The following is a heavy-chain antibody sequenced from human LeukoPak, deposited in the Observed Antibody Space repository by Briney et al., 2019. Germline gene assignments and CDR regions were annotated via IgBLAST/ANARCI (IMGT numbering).Heavy chain of an antibody. D-gene: IGHD1-26*01. V-gene: IGHV4-4*07. CDR1: GGSISSYY. CDR3: ARENSGSYREFDY. Sequence: KASETLSLTCTVSGGSISSYYWSWIRQPAGKGLEWIGRIYTSGSTNYNASLKSRVSMSVDTSKNQFSLKLSSVTAADTAVFYCARENSGSYREFDYWGRGTLVTVSS. CDR2: IYTSGST. J-gene: IGHJ4*02.